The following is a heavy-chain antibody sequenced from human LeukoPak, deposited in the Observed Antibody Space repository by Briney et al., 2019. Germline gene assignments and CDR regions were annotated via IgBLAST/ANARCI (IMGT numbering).Heavy chain of an antibody. CDR2: MDNFGYK. V-gene: IGHV3-53*01. D-gene: IGHD3-10*01. CDR3: AGGGYYGSGSRPGYIEY. Sequence: QPGGSLRLSCAASGFSVNNNYMNWVRQATGKGLEWVSLMDNFGYKHYADSVEGRVTISRDSSRSTVYLQLNSLRAEDTAVYYCAGGGYYGSGSRPGYIEYWGQGTLVTVSS. J-gene: IGHJ4*02. CDR1: GFSVNNNY.